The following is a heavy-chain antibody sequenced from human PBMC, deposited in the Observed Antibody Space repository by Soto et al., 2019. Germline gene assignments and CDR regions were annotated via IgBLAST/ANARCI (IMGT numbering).Heavy chain of an antibody. CDR3: ARPTYYYDSSGPPAY. Sequence: PGGSLRLSCAASGFTFNTYWMHWVRQAPGKGLVWVSRIDPFGSATKYADYVEGRFTTSRDNAKNTPYLQMDFLAAEDTAVYYCARPTYYYDSSGPPAYWGQGSLVTVSS. CDR1: GFTFNTYW. J-gene: IGHJ4*02. CDR2: IDPFGSAT. D-gene: IGHD3-22*01. V-gene: IGHV3-74*03.